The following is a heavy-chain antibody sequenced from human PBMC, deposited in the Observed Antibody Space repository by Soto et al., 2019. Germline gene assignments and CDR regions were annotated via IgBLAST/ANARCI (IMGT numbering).Heavy chain of an antibody. V-gene: IGHV5-51*01. J-gene: IGHJ2*01. Sequence: PGESLKISCQGSGYSVSDYCIGLVRQIPGKGLEWMGIIYPSDSDTKYSPSFQGHVTFSVDTSISTAFLQWNSLKASDTAIYYCARQYYNFWSGSYTGSSYFDFWGRGTLVTVSS. D-gene: IGHD3-3*01. CDR2: IYPSDSDT. CDR1: GYSVSDYC. CDR3: ARQYYNFWSGSYTGSSYFDF.